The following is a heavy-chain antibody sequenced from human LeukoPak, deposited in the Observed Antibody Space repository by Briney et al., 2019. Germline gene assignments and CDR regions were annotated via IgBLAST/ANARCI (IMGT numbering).Heavy chain of an antibody. CDR2: KNQVGSEK. CDR3: ARDYSSSWDWGYYYYMDV. J-gene: IGHJ6*03. CDR1: GLTHNSYW. D-gene: IGHD6-13*01. Sequence: PGRTLRLFRAASGLTHNSYWKSGVPDPPGKGLEGGANKNQVGSEKYYVDSAKGRFTISRDNAKNSLYLQMSSLRAEDTAVYYCARDYSSSWDWGYYYYMDVWGKGSTVTVSS. V-gene: IGHV3-7*01.